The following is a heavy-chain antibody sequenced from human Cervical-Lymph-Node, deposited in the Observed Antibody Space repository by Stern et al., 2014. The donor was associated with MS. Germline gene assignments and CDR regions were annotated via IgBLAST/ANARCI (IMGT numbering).Heavy chain of an antibody. CDR3: ARRDGSQPGYSYGWVDS. V-gene: IGHV5-51*03. CDR1: GYIFANHW. Sequence: VQLVQSGPEVKKPGESLKLSCQGSGYIFANHWIAWVRQKPGKGLEWMGNIYPADADTRYNPSFQGQGTMSDDKYINTAYLHLNSLRASDTAMYYCARRDGSQPGYSYGWVDSWGQGSLVIVSS. D-gene: IGHD5-12*01. J-gene: IGHJ4*02. CDR2: IYPADADT.